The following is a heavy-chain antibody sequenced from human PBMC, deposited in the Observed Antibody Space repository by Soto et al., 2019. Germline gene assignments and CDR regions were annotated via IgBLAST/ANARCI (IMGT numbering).Heavy chain of an antibody. CDR3: SRMGVHYGTASG. CDR1: GASISSGDYY. Sequence: SETLSLTCSVSGASISSGDYYWSWIRQAPGKGLEWIGHIYYSGSTHYKASLKSRVTISVDTSKTQFSLHLTSVTAADTALYSWSRMGVHYGTASGWGQGTQGTVS. J-gene: IGHJ4*01. D-gene: IGHD3-10*01. CDR2: IYYSGST. V-gene: IGHV4-30-4*01.